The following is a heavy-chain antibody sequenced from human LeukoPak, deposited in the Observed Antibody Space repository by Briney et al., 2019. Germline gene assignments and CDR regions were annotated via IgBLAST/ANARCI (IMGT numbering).Heavy chain of an antibody. CDR2: ISSNGGST. CDR1: GFTFSSYA. Sequence: GGPLRLSCAASGFTFSSYAMHWVRQAPGKGLEYASAISSNGGSTYYANSVKGRFTISRDNSKNTLYLQMGSLRAEDMAVYYCARLQLVRAFDIWGQGTMVTVSS. CDR3: ARLQLVRAFDI. D-gene: IGHD6-13*01. J-gene: IGHJ3*02. V-gene: IGHV3-64*01.